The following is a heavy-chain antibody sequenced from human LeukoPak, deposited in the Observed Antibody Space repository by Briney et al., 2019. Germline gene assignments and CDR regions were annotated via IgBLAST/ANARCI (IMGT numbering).Heavy chain of an antibody. J-gene: IGHJ4*02. Sequence: SVKVSCKASGGTFSSYAISWVRQAPGQGLEWMGGIIPIFGIANYAQKFQGRVTITADKSTSTAYMELSSLRSEDTAVYYCAREGGHGGYLDYWGQGTLVTVSS. CDR2: IIPIFGIA. D-gene: IGHD3-10*01. V-gene: IGHV1-69*10. CDR1: GGTFSSYA. CDR3: AREGGHGGYLDY.